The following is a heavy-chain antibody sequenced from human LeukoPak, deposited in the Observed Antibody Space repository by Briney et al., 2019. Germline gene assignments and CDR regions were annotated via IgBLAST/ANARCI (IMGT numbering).Heavy chain of an antibody. V-gene: IGHV3-7*05. J-gene: IGHJ4*02. CDR2: IKQDGSEK. D-gene: IGHD4-17*01. Sequence: GGPLRLSCEASGFTYNRHWMIWFRQAPGKEMKWVANIKQDGSEKHYVGSVKGRFTISRDNAKNSLYLQMTSLRADDSAVYYCARVRAYDDYGDYFDNWGQGSLVTVSS. CDR1: GFTYNRHW. CDR3: ARVRAYDDYGDYFDN.